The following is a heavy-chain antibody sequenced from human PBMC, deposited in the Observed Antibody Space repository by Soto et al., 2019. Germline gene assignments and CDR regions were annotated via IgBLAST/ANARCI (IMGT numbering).Heavy chain of an antibody. CDR2: IYPGDSDT. D-gene: IGHD3-22*01. CDR1: GYSFTSYW. V-gene: IGHV5-51*01. CDR3: ARQHYDSSGYYYAAFDI. J-gene: IGHJ3*02. Sequence: GESLKISCKGSGYSFTSYWIGWVRQMPGKGLEWMGIIYPGDSDTRYSPSFQGQVTISADKSISTAYLQWSSLKASDTAMYYCARQHYDSSGYYYAAFDIWGQGTMVTVS.